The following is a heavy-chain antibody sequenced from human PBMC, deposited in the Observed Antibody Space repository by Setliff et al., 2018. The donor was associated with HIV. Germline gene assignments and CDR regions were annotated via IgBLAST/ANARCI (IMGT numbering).Heavy chain of an antibody. V-gene: IGHV4-61*08. CDR3: ARETYYYDNPQYYYYYMDV. D-gene: IGHD3-22*01. CDR2: IYTSGST. CDR1: GASISSGGYY. J-gene: IGHJ6*03. Sequence: PSETLSLTCTVSGASISSGGYYWSWIRQHPGKGLGWIGYIYTSGSTNYNPSLKSRVTISVDTSKNQFSLKLRSVTAADTAVYYCARETYYYDNPQYYYYYMDVWGKGTTVTVSS.